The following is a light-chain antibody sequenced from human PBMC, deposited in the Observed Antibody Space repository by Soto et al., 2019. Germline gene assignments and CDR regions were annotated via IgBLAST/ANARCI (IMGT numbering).Light chain of an antibody. J-gene: IGKJ3*01. CDR1: QSVSSSY. V-gene: IGKV3-20*01. Sequence: EIVLSQSPGTLSLSPGERATLSCRASQSVSSSYLAWYQQKPCQAPRLLIYGASSRATGIPDRFSGSGSGTDFTLTISRLEPEDFAVYYCQHYGNTPPSVTFGPGTKVDIK. CDR3: QHYGNTPPSVT. CDR2: GAS.